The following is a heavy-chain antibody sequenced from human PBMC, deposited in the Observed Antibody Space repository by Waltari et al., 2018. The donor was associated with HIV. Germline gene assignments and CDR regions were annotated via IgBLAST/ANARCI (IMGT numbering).Heavy chain of an antibody. CDR2: INHSGST. CDR3: ARAEYCSSTSCYKSLDD. J-gene: IGHJ4*02. CDR1: GGSFSGYY. V-gene: IGHV4-34*01. D-gene: IGHD2-2*02. Sequence: QVQLQQWGAGPLKPSETLSLTCAVHGGSFSGYYWSWIRQPPGKGLEWIGEINHSGSTNYNPSLKSRVTISVDTSKNQFSLKLSSVTAADTAVYYCARAEYCSSTSCYKSLDDWGQGTLVTVSS.